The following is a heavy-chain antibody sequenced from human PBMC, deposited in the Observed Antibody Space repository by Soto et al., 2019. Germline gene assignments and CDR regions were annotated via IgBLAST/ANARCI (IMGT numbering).Heavy chain of an antibody. V-gene: IGHV3-30*18. CDR3: AKDFRSSSWYTWVYYYYGMDV. J-gene: IGHJ6*02. Sequence: GGSLRLSCAASGFTFSSYGMHWVRQAPGKGLEWVAVISYDGSNKYYADSVKGRFTISRDNSKNTLYLQMNSLRAEDTAVYYCAKDFRSSSWYTWVYYYYGMDVWGQGTTVTVS. CDR1: GFTFSSYG. D-gene: IGHD6-13*01. CDR2: ISYDGSNK.